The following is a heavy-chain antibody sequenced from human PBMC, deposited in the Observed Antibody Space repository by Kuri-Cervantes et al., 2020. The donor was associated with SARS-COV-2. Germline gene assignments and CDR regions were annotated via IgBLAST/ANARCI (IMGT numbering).Heavy chain of an antibody. CDR3: ARSYSGSYLGPFDY. V-gene: IGHV3-30*04. CDR2: ISYDGSNK. D-gene: IGHD1-26*01. Sequence: GGSLRLSCAASGFTFSSYAMHWVRQAPGKGLEWVAVISYDGSNKYCADSVKGRFTISRDNSKNTLYLQMNSLRAEDTAVYYCARSYSGSYLGPFDYWGQGTLVTVSS. J-gene: IGHJ4*02. CDR1: GFTFSSYA.